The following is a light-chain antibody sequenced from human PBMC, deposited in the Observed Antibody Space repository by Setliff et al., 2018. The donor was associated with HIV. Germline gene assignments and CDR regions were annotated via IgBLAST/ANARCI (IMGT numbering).Light chain of an antibody. V-gene: IGLV2-18*02. Sequence: QSALTQPPSVSGSPGQSVTISCIGTSSDVGSYNRVSWYQQSPGTAPKLMIYEVSYRPSEVPDRFSGSKSGNTAYLTISGLQAEDEADYYCSSYTSSGTRVFGTGTKVTVL. CDR3: SSYTSSGTRV. CDR2: EVS. CDR1: SSDVGSYNR. J-gene: IGLJ1*01.